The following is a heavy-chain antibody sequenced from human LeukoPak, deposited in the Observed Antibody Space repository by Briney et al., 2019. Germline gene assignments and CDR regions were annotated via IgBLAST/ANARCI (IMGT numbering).Heavy chain of an antibody. CDR3: ARLVSGYSSSWYFDF. J-gene: IGHJ4*02. CDR2: IFPDDSDT. D-gene: IGHD6-13*01. Sequence: GESLKISCKGSGYNFAHDWIGWVRQMPGKGLEWMGIIFPDDSDTIYSPSFQGHVTISADKSINTAYLQWSSLKASDTAMYYCARLVSGYSSSWYFDFWGQGTLVTVSS. V-gene: IGHV5-51*01. CDR1: GYNFAHDW.